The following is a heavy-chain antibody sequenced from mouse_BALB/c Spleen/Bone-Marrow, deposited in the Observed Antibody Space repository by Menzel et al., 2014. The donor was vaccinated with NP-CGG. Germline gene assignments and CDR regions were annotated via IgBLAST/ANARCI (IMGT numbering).Heavy chain of an antibody. CDR1: GFNIKDTY. D-gene: IGHD2-14*01. J-gene: IGHJ1*01. CDR2: IDPANGNT. Sequence: VQLQQSGAELVKPGASVKLSCTASGFNIKDTYMHWVKQRPEQGLEWIGRIDPANGNTKYDPKFQGKATITADTSSNTAYLQLSSLTSEDTAAYYCASYRYGWYFDVRGAGTTVTVSS. V-gene: IGHV14-3*02. CDR3: ASYRYGWYFDV.